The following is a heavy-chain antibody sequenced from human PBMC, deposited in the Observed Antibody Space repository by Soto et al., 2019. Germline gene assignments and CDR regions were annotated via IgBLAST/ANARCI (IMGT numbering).Heavy chain of an antibody. CDR2: INAGNGNT. J-gene: IGHJ4*02. CDR1: GYTFTGYA. Sequence: ASVKVSCKASGYTFTGYAMHWARQAPGQRLEWMGWINAGNGNTKYSQKFQGRVTITRDTSASTAYMELSSLRSEDTAVYYCARDLGGLIVTYNWGQGTLVTVSS. V-gene: IGHV1-3*01. D-gene: IGHD3-16*01. CDR3: ARDLGGLIVTYN.